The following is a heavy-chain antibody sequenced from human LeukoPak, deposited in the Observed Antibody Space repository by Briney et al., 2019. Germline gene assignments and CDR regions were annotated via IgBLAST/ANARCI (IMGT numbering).Heavy chain of an antibody. V-gene: IGHV3-74*01. D-gene: IGHD3-10*01. Sequence: PGGSLRLSCAASGFTFSSYWMHWVRQAPGKGLVWVSRINSDGSSTTYADSVKGRFTISRDNAKNTLYLQMNSLRAEDTAVYYCARMEFYYGSGYFDYWGQGTLVTVSS. CDR2: INSDGSST. CDR1: GFTFSSYW. J-gene: IGHJ4*02. CDR3: ARMEFYYGSGYFDY.